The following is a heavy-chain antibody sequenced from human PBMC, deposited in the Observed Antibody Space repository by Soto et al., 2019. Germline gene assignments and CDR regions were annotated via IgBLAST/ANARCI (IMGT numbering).Heavy chain of an antibody. V-gene: IGHV2-5*02. J-gene: IGHJ4*02. CDR1: GFSLRNSGVG. CDR3: ANLTTGGFAFDS. D-gene: IGHD1-1*01. CDR2: IYCDDDK. Sequence: QITFKESGPTLVKPTQTLTLTCTFSGFSLRNSGVGVGWIRQPPVKALEWLALIYCDDDKRYSPYLKSRLTINKDTSKHEEVLTITNTDPVYTATYYCANLTTGGFAFDSLGQGSLGTVSS.